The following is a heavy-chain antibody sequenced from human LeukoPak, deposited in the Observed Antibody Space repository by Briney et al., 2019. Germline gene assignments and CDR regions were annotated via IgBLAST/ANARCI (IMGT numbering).Heavy chain of an antibody. CDR3: TTDRVNIRGYSYGSGGY. CDR2: IKSKTDGGTS. CDR1: GFTFSNAW. Sequence: PGGSLRLSCAASGFTFSNAWMSWVRQAPGKGLEWVGRIKSKTDGGTSEYAVHGKGRFTISRVDSNDTLYLQMTNLKTDDTAVYYCTTDRVNIRGYSYGSGGYWGQGTLVTVSS. J-gene: IGHJ4*02. D-gene: IGHD5-18*01. V-gene: IGHV3-15*01.